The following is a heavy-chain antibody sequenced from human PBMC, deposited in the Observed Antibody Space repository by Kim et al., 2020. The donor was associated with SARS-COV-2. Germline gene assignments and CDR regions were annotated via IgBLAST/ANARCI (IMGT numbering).Heavy chain of an antibody. D-gene: IGHD3-10*01. J-gene: IGHJ4*02. CDR2: INPNTGDT. CDR1: GYNFTAYY. Sequence: ASVKVSCKASGYNFTAYYMHWVRQARGQGLEWLGRINPNTGDTTFPQKFQDRITVTRDTSITTVYMELSGLRSDDTAVYFCARDGSAINRGQGTLVTVSS. V-gene: IGHV1-2*06. CDR3: ARDGSAIN.